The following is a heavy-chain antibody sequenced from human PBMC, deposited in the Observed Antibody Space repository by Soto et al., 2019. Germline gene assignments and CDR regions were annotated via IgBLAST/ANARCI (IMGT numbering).Heavy chain of an antibody. Sequence: GGSLRLSCAASGFTFSSYAMHWVRQAPGKGIEYVSAISSNGVSTYYANSVKGRFTISRDISKNTLYFQMGSLRAEDLFVYYCVRPKAVAGTQYFQHWGQGTLVTVSS. CDR3: VRPKAVAGTQYFQH. V-gene: IGHV3-64*01. J-gene: IGHJ1*01. CDR1: GFTFSSYA. D-gene: IGHD6-19*01. CDR2: ISSNGVST.